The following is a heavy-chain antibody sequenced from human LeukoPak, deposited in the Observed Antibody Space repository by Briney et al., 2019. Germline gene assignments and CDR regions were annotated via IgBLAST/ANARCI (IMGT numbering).Heavy chain of an antibody. J-gene: IGHJ5*02. CDR3: ARVLRYFGGFDP. V-gene: IGHV4-59*08. Sequence: PSETLSLTCTVSGDSISGSWWSWIRQPPGKGLEWIGYSYYSSTTNYNPSLKSRVTISVDTSKNQFSLKLSSVIAADTAVYYCARVLRYFGGFDPWGQGTLVTVFS. CDR1: GDSISGSW. D-gene: IGHD3-9*01. CDR2: SYYSSTT.